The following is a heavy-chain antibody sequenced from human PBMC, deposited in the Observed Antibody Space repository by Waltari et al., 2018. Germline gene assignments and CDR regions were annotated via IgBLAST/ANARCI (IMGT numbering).Heavy chain of an antibody. D-gene: IGHD1-26*01. CDR3: ARARRKGAPGNYYYMDV. Sequence: QVQLQQWGAGLLKPSETLSLTCAVYGGSFSGYSWSWIRQPPGKGREWSGEINHSGSTNYNPSLKSRVTISVDTSKNQFSLKLSSVTAADTAVYYCARARRKGAPGNYYYMDVWGKGTTVTISS. CDR2: INHSGST. J-gene: IGHJ6*03. CDR1: GGSFSGYS. V-gene: IGHV4-34*01.